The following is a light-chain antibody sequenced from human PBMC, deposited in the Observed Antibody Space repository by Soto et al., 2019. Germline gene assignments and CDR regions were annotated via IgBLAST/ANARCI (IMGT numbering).Light chain of an antibody. CDR2: GAS. CDR1: QSVSSN. J-gene: IGKJ5*01. Sequence: EIVLTQSPATLSLSPGERATLSCGASQSVSSNLAWYQQKPGQAPRLLIYGASTRATGIPARFSGSGSGTEFTLTISSLQSEDFAVYYCQQYNNWPSITFGQGTRLEN. CDR3: QQYNNWPSIT. V-gene: IGKV3-15*01.